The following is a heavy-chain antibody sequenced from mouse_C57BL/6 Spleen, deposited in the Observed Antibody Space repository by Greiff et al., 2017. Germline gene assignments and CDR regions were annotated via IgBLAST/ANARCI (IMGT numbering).Heavy chain of an antibody. Sequence: QVQLQQPGAELVKPGASVKLSCKASGYTFTSYWMQWVKQRPGQGLEWIGVINPGSGGTNYNEKFKGKATLTADKSSSTAYMQLSSLTSEDSAVYFCARSEGYYSNSFAYWGQGTLVTVSA. D-gene: IGHD2-5*01. CDR1: GYTFTSYW. CDR2: INPGSGGT. J-gene: IGHJ3*01. V-gene: IGHV1-54*01. CDR3: ARSEGYYSNSFAY.